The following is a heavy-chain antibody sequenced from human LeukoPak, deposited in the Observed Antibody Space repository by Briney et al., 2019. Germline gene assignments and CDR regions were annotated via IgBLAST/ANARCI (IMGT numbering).Heavy chain of an antibody. D-gene: IGHD3-10*01. V-gene: IGHV4-34*01. CDR2: INHSGST. CDR3: ARNGVRGVKKPYYFDY. CDR1: GGSFSGYY. Sequence: SETLSLICAVYGGSFSGYYWTWIRQPPGMGLEWIGEINHSGSTNYNPSLKSRVTISVDTSKNQFSLKLSSVTAADTAVYYCARNGVRGVKKPYYFDYWGQGTLVTVSS. J-gene: IGHJ4*02.